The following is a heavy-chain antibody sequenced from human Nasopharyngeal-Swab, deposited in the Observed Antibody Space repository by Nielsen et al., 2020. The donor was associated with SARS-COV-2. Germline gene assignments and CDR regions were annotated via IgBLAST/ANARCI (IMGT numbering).Heavy chain of an antibody. J-gene: IGHJ6*02. V-gene: IGHV2-70*11. Sequence: FGPTLVKPTETLTLTCTFSGFSLYTRGMCVSWIRQPPGKAPEWLARTDWDGDRYYNPSLKTRLTISRDIAKSQVVLTMTNMAPMDTATYYCTREQPSGDYDYYGMDVWGRGTTVTVSS. CDR2: TDWDGDR. CDR1: GFSLYTRGMC. CDR3: TREQPSGDYDYYGMDV. D-gene: IGHD1-1*01.